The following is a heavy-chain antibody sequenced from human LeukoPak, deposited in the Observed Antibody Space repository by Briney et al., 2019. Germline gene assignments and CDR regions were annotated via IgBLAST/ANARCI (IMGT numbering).Heavy chain of an antibody. Sequence: QPGRSLRLSCAASGFTFSSYGMNWVRQAPGQGLEWVSVITGSGGGIDYADSVKGRFTISRDNSKNTVYLQMNSLRAEDTAVYYCVKDRKPDGLYNFDYWGQGTLVTVSS. D-gene: IGHD5-24*01. V-gene: IGHV3-23*01. CDR3: VKDRKPDGLYNFDY. CDR1: GFTFSSYG. J-gene: IGHJ4*02. CDR2: ITGSGGGI.